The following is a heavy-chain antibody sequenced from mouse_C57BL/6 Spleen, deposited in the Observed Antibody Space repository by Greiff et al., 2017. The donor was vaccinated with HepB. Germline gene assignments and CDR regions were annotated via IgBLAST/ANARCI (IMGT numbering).Heavy chain of an antibody. Sequence: EVQGVESGGGLVQPGGSLSLSCAASGFTFTDYYMSWVRQPPGKALEGLGFIRNKANGYTTEYSASVKGRFTISRDNSQSILYLQMNALRAEDSATYYCARDGYYVRYAMDYWGQGTSFTVSS. D-gene: IGHD2-3*01. CDR3: ARDGYYVRYAMDY. CDR1: GFTFTDYY. J-gene: IGHJ4*01. CDR2: IRNKANGYTT. V-gene: IGHV7-3*01.